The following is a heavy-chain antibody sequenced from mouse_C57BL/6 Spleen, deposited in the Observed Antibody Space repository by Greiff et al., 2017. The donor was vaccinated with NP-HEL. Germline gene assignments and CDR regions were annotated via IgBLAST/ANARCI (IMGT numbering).Heavy chain of an antibody. D-gene: IGHD2-12*01. J-gene: IGHJ2*01. CDR3: ARYYDEYYFDY. Sequence: EVMLVESGGGLVQPGGSLSLSCAASGFTFTDYYMSWVRQPPGKALEWLGFIRNKANGYTTEYSASVKGRFTISRDNSQSILYLQMNALRAEDSATYYCARYYDEYYFDYWGQGTTLTVSS. CDR1: GFTFTDYY. V-gene: IGHV7-3*01. CDR2: IRNKANGYTT.